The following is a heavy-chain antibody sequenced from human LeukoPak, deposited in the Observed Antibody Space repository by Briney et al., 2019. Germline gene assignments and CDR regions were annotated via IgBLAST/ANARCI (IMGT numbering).Heavy chain of an antibody. CDR2: ISAYNGNT. CDR3: ARGPYYDFWSGYYTHSDY. V-gene: IGHV1-18*01. D-gene: IGHD3-3*01. CDR1: GYTFTSYG. Sequence: GASVKVSCKASGYTFTSYGISWVRQAPGQGLEWMGWISAYNGNTNYAQKLQGRVTMTTDTSTSTAYMELRSLRSDDTAVYYCARGPYYDFWSGYYTHSDYWGQGTLVTVSS. J-gene: IGHJ4*02.